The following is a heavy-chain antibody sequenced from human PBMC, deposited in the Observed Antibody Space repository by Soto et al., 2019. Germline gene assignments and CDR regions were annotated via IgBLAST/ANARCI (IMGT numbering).Heavy chain of an antibody. CDR2: MNPNSGNT. D-gene: IGHD6-19*01. V-gene: IGHV1-8*01. CDR1: GYTFTSYD. J-gene: IGHJ3*02. CDR3: ARAHKPTRQQWLARYDAFDI. Sequence: GASVKVSCKASGYTFTSYDINWVRQATGQGLEWMGWMNPNSGNTGYAQKFQGRVTMTRNTSISTAYMELSSLRSEDTAVYYCARAHKPTRQQWLARYDAFDIWAQGTMVTVSS.